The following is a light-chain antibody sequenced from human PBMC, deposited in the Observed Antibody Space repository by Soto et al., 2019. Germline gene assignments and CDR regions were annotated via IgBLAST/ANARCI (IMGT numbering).Light chain of an antibody. Sequence: QSALTQPASVSGSPGQSITISCTGTSSDVGGYNYVSWYQQHPGNAPKLMIYEVSHRPSGVSNRFSGSKSGNTASLTISGLQAEDEADYYCSSYTNSRSRVFGGGTKPTVL. CDR3: SSYTNSRSRV. CDR1: SSDVGGYNY. J-gene: IGLJ3*02. CDR2: EVS. V-gene: IGLV2-14*01.